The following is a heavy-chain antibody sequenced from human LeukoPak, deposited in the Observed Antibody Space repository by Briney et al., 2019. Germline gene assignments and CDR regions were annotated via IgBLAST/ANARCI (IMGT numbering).Heavy chain of an antibody. CDR2: INSNGGST. D-gene: IGHD6-13*01. J-gene: IGHJ5*02. V-gene: IGHV3-64*01. Sequence: GGSLRLSCVASGFTFSSYAMHWVRQTPGKGLEYVSGINSNGGSTHYANSVKGRFTISRDNSKHTLYLQMGSLRTEDMAVYYCARGRPTTSIAAAGVNWFDPWGQGTLVTVSS. CDR1: GFTFSSYA. CDR3: ARGRPTTSIAAAGVNWFDP.